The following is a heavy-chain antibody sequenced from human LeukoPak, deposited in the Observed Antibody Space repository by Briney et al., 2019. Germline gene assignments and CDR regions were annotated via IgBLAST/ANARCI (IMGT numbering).Heavy chain of an antibody. CDR1: GGSISSYY. Sequence: SETLSLTCTVSGGSISSYYWSWIRQPPGKGLEWIGSIYYSGSTYYNPSLKSRVTISADTSKNQFSLKLSSVTAADTAVYYCARHVSYSGSGSYYYYYMDVWGKGTTVTISS. V-gene: IGHV4-39*01. CDR3: ARHVSYSGSGSYYYYYMDV. J-gene: IGHJ6*03. D-gene: IGHD3-10*01. CDR2: IYYSGST.